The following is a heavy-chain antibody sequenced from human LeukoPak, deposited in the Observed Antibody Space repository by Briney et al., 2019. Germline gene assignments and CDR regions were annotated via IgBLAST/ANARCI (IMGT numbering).Heavy chain of an antibody. Sequence: PGGSLRLSCAASGFTFSSYAMSWVRQAPGKGLGWVSAISGSGGSTYYADSVKGRFTISRDNSKNTLYLQMNSLRAEDTAVYYCAKFGTAGPHFDYWGQGTLVTVSS. CDR2: ISGSGGST. CDR1: GFTFSSYA. CDR3: AKFGTAGPHFDY. J-gene: IGHJ4*02. D-gene: IGHD6-13*01. V-gene: IGHV3-23*01.